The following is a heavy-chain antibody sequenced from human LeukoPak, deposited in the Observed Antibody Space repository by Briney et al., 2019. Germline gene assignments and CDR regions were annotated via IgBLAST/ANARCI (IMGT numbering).Heavy chain of an antibody. CDR1: GFTFSSYG. Sequence: GGSLRLSCAPSGFTFSSYGMHWVRQAPVKGLEWVAFIRFDGSNRYYADSVKGRFTISRDNSKNTLYLQMNSLRAEDTAVYYCARFRVTGTTSGAFDIWGQGTMVTVSS. V-gene: IGHV3-30*02. J-gene: IGHJ3*02. CDR3: ARFRVTGTTSGAFDI. CDR2: IRFDGSNR. D-gene: IGHD1-20*01.